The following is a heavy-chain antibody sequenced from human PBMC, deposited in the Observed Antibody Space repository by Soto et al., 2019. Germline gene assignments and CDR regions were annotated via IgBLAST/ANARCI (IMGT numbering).Heavy chain of an antibody. D-gene: IGHD1-20*01. CDR3: ARVGGINWFDP. V-gene: IGHV4-31*03. CDR1: GGSISSGGYY. CDR2: IYYSGST. Sequence: QVQLQESGPGLVKPSQTLSLTCTVSGGSISSGGYYWSWIRQHPGKGLEWIGYIYYSGSTYYNPSLTGRXTXSXXTSKNQFSLKLSSVTAADTAVYYCARVGGINWFDPWGQGTLVTVSS. J-gene: IGHJ5*02.